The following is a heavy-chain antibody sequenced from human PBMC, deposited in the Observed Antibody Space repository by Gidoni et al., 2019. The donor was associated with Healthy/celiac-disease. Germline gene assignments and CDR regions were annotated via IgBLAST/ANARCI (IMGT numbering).Heavy chain of an antibody. J-gene: IGHJ4*02. CDR2: INHSGST. CDR3: ARHCSGGSCYSDY. D-gene: IGHD2-15*01. V-gene: IGHV4-34*01. CDR1: GGSFSGYY. Sequence: QVQLQQWGAGLLKPSETLSLTCAVYGGSFSGYYWSWIRQPPGKGLEWIGEINHSGSTNYTPSLKSRVTISVDTSKNQFSLKLSSVTAADTAVYYCARHCSGGSCYSDYWGQGTLVTVSS.